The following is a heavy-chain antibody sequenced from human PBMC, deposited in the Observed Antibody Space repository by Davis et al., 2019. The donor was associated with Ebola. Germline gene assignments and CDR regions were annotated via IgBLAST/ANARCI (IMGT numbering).Heavy chain of an antibody. V-gene: IGHV1-2*02. J-gene: IGHJ5*02. D-gene: IGHD2-2*02. CDR3: ARDRPAAIRSVNWFDP. CDR2: INPNSGGT. Sequence: ASVKVSCKASGYTFTGYYMHWVRQAPGQGLEWMGWINPNSGGTNYAQKFQGRVTMTRDTSNSTAYMELSRLRSDDTAVYYCARDRPAAIRSVNWFDPWGQGTLVTVSS. CDR1: GYTFTGYY.